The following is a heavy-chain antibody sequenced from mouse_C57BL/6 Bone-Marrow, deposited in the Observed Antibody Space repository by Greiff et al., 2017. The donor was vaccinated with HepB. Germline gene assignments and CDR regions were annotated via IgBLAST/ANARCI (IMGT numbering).Heavy chain of an antibody. Sequence: VQLQQSGAELVRPGASVKLSCTASGFNIKDDYMHWVKQRPEQGLEWIGWIDPENGDTEYASKFQGKATITADTSSNTAYLQLSSLTSEDTAVYYCTTDGSSFYYAMDYWGQGTSVTVSS. CDR1: GFNIKDDY. D-gene: IGHD1-1*01. V-gene: IGHV14-4*01. CDR2: IDPENGDT. J-gene: IGHJ4*01. CDR3: TTDGSSFYYAMDY.